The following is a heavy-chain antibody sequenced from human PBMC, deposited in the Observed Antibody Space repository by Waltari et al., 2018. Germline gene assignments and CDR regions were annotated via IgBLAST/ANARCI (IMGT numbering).Heavy chain of an antibody. CDR3: ARDKVTNNWFDP. V-gene: IGHV4-34*01. CDR2: INHSGST. CDR1: GGSFSGYY. J-gene: IGHJ5*02. Sequence: QVQLQQWGAGLLKPSETLSLTCAVYGGSFSGYYWSWIRQPPGKGLEWIGEINHSGSTNYNPSLKSRVTISVDTSKNQFSLKLSSVTAADTAVYYCARDKVTNNWFDPWGQGTLVTVSS. D-gene: IGHD2-21*02.